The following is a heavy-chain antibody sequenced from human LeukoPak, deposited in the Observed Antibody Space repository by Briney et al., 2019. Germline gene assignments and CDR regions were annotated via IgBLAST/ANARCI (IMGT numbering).Heavy chain of an antibody. CDR2: INHSGST. Sequence: SETLSLTCAVYGGSFSGYYWSWIRQPPGKGLGWIGEINHSGSTNYNPSLKSRVTISVDTSKNQFSLKLSSVTAADTAVYYCARRRYFDSWFDPWAREPWSPSPQ. CDR3: ARRRYFDSWFDP. J-gene: IGHJ5*02. V-gene: IGHV4-34*01. D-gene: IGHD3-9*01. CDR1: GGSFSGYY.